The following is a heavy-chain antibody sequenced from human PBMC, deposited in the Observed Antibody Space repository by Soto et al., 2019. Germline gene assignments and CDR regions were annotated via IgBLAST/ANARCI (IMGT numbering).Heavy chain of an antibody. D-gene: IGHD2-8*01. J-gene: IGHJ4*02. CDR2: ISSSSSVI. CDR3: ARDLEYCSNGVCYPYFDS. V-gene: IGHV3-48*01. CDR1: GFILSDCA. Sequence: EVQLVESGGGLVQPGGSLRLSCATSGFILSDCAMNWVRQAPGKGLEWVSYISSSSSVIDYADSVKGRFTVSRDNARNSLYLQMNSLRAEDTAVYYCARDLEYCSNGVCYPYFDSWGQGTLVTVSS.